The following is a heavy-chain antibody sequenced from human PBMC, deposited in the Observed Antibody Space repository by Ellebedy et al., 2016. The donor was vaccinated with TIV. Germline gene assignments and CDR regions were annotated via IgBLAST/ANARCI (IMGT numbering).Heavy chain of an antibody. CDR3: TTERSIAAHFPYYFDY. CDR2: IKENGAET. Sequence: GESLKISCAASGFTFRNYWMTWLRQAPGKGLEWVANIKENGAETYYGDSVKGRFTISRDNARSSVRLQMNNLRVEDTAVYYCTTERSIAAHFPYYFDYWGQGTLVTVSS. V-gene: IGHV3-7*01. CDR1: GFTFRNYW. J-gene: IGHJ4*02. D-gene: IGHD6-13*01.